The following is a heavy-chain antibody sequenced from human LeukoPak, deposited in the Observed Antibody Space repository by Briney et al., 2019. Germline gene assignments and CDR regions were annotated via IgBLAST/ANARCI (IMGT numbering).Heavy chain of an antibody. V-gene: IGHV3-21*01. CDR2: ICSSSSYI. D-gene: IGHD6-13*01. J-gene: IGHJ4*02. CDR1: GFTFSSYS. Sequence: GGSLRLSCAASGFTFSSYSMNWVRQAPGKGLEWVSSICSSSSYIYYADSVKGRFTISRDNAKNSLYLQMNSLRAEDTAVYYCARDPSIAAAGRLLNYWGQGTLVTVSS. CDR3: ARDPSIAAAGRLLNY.